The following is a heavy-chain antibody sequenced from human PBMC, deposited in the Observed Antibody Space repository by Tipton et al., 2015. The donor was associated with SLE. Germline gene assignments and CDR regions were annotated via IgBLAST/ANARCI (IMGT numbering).Heavy chain of an antibody. D-gene: IGHD5-24*01. CDR1: GFTSSGYR. V-gene: IGHV3-7*01. CDR2: IKQDGSER. CDR3: ARGDGWIFDY. J-gene: IGHJ4*02. Sequence: SLRLSCVDSGFTSSGYRMNWVRQAPGKGLEWVANIKQDGSERYYVDSVKGRFTISRDNARKSVYLQMDSLRAEDTAVYYCARGDGWIFDYWGQGTLVTVSS.